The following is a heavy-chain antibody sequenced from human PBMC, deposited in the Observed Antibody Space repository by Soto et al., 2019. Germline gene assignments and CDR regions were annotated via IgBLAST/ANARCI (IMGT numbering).Heavy chain of an antibody. CDR2: IDPSDSYT. CDR1: GYSFTSYW. J-gene: IGHJ6*02. V-gene: IGHV5-10-1*01. CDR3: ARDVGSGYDRANYYYGMDV. Sequence: GESLKISCKGSGYSFTSYWISWVRQMPGKGLEWMGRIDPSDSYTNYSPSFQGHVTISRDNSKNTLYLQMNSLRAEDTAVYYCARDVGSGYDRANYYYGMDVWGQGTTVTVSS. D-gene: IGHD5-12*01.